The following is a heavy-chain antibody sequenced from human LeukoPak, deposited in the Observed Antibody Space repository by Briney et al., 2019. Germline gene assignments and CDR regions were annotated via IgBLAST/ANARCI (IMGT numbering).Heavy chain of an antibody. Sequence: SETLSLTCAVPGGSFSGYYWSWIRQPPGKGLEWIGEINHSGSTNYNPSLKSRVTISVDTSKNQFSLKLSSVTAADTAVYYCARRPYSSSWYGTGYWGQGTLVTVSS. D-gene: IGHD6-13*01. CDR3: ARRPYSSSWYGTGY. CDR1: GGSFSGYY. V-gene: IGHV4-34*01. J-gene: IGHJ4*02. CDR2: INHSGST.